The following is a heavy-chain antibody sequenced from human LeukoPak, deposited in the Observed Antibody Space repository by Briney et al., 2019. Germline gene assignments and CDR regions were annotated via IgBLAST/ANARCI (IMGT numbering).Heavy chain of an antibody. J-gene: IGHJ4*02. Sequence: SETLSLTCTVSGGSISSGGYYWSWIRQHPGKGLEWIGYIYYSGSTYYNPSLKSRVTISVDTSKNQFSLKLSSVTAADTAVYYCARAYYYDSSGYYIGSLFDYWGQGTLVTVSS. D-gene: IGHD3-22*01. CDR1: GGSISSGGYY. V-gene: IGHV4-31*03. CDR2: IYYSGST. CDR3: ARAYYYDSSGYYIGSLFDY.